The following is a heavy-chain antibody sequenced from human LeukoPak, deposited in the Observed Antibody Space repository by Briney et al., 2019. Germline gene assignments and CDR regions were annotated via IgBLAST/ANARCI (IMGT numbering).Heavy chain of an antibody. V-gene: IGHV4-59*12. CDR1: GGSISSYY. CDR3: ARGSHSSSWYLDV. J-gene: IGHJ6*04. CDR2: IYYSGST. Sequence: SETLSLTCTVSGGSISSYYWSWIRQPPGKGLEWIWYIYYSGSTNYNPSLKSRVTISVDTSKNQFSLKLSSVTAADTAVYYCARGSHSSSWYLDVWGKGTTVTVSS. D-gene: IGHD6-13*01.